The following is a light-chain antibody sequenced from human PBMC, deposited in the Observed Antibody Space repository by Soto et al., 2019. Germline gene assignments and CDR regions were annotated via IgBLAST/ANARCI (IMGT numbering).Light chain of an antibody. CDR1: RSNVGKNL. CDR2: DNN. V-gene: IGLV1-51*01. Sequence: QSALTQPPSVSAAPGQRVTISCSGSRSNVGKNLVSWYQQLPGTAPKLLIYDNNLRPSGIPDRFSGSKSGTSATLVITGLQTGDEADYYCGTWDTSLSAGVFGGGTKVTVL. CDR3: GTWDTSLSAGV. J-gene: IGLJ2*01.